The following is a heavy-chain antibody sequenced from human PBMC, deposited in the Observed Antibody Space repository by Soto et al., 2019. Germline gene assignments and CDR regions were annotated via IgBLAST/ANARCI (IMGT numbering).Heavy chain of an antibody. CDR3: ARDRIDYGDYVKVSRYYYMDV. CDR2: IYYSGST. J-gene: IGHJ6*03. D-gene: IGHD4-17*01. Sequence: SETLSLTCTVSGGSISSYYWSWIRQPPGKGLEWIGYIYYSGSTNYNPSLKSRVTISVDTSKNQFSLKLSSVTAADTAVYYCARDRIDYGDYVKVSRYYYMDVWGKGTTVTVSS. V-gene: IGHV4-59*01. CDR1: GGSISSYY.